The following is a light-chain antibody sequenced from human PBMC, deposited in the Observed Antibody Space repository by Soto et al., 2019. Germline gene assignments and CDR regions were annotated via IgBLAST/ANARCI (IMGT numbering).Light chain of an antibody. CDR2: DVS. CDR1: SSDVGGYNY. Sequence: QSVLTQPASVSGSPGQSMTISWTGTSSDVGGYNYVSWYQQHPGKAPKLMIYDVSNRPSGVSNRFSGSKSGNTASLTISGLQAEDEADYYCSSYTSSSTLVVFGGGTKLTVL. V-gene: IGLV2-14*01. CDR3: SSYTSSSTLVV. J-gene: IGLJ2*01.